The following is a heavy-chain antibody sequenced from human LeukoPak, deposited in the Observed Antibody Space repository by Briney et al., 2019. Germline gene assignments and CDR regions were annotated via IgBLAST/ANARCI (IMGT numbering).Heavy chain of an antibody. J-gene: IGHJ6*03. CDR3: VRNAHMGV. D-gene: IGHD2-2*01. Sequence: KPSETLSLTCTVSGGSISSGYWSWIRQPPGKGLEWIGYIYNSGNINYNASLKSLVNMSVDTSRNQLSLKLSSVTAADTAVYYCVRNAHMGVWGKGTTVTVSS. V-gene: IGHV4-59*01. CDR2: IYNSGNI. CDR1: GGSISSGY.